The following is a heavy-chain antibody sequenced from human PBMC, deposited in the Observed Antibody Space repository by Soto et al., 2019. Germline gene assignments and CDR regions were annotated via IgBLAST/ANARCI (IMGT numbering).Heavy chain of an antibody. CDR2: ISYDESKK. D-gene: IGHD6-6*01. V-gene: IGHV3-30-3*01. J-gene: IGHJ4*02. Sequence: QVQLVESGGGVVQPGRSLRLSCAASGFTFSSYAMHWVRQAPGKGLEWVAVISYDESKKYYADSVKGRFSISRDNSKNTLYVQMNSLRVEDTAVYYCARAPWGLVQGIDYWGQGTLVTVSS. CDR1: GFTFSSYA. CDR3: ARAPWGLVQGIDY.